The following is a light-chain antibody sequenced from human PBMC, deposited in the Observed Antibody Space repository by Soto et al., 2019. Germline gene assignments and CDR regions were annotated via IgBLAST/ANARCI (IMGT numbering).Light chain of an antibody. V-gene: IGLV2-14*01. Sequence: QAVVTQPASVSGSPGQSITISCTGTSSDVGGYDFVSWYQHHPGKVPKLMIFEVSKRPSGVSNRFSGSKSGNTASLTISGLQAEDEADYYCSSYTSSSTLVVFGGGTKLTVL. J-gene: IGLJ2*01. CDR3: SSYTSSSTLVV. CDR2: EVS. CDR1: SSDVGGYDF.